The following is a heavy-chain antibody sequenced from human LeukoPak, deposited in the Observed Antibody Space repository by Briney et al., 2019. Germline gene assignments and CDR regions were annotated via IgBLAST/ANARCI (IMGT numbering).Heavy chain of an antibody. CDR3: VRDRFGERTFEI. D-gene: IGHD3-10*01. V-gene: IGHV3-13*01. J-gene: IGHJ3*02. CDR2: ILVAGDT. CDR1: GFVFYNYD. Sequence: PGGSLRLSCAVSGFVFYNYDMHGGPHSTGKSRGWVAHILVAGDTAYSDSVKGRFTISRDNGKRSVYLQMNSLRDGDTAIYCCVRDRFGERTFEIWGQGTTVTVSS.